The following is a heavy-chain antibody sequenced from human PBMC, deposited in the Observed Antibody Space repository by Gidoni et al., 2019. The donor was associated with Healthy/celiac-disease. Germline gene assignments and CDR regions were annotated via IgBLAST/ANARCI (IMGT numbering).Heavy chain of an antibody. CDR1: GFTFSSYS. D-gene: IGHD6-19*01. CDR3: ARGSIAVAGTDY. CDR2: IRSSSSYI. V-gene: IGHV3-21*01. J-gene: IGHJ4*02. Sequence: EVQLVESGGGLVKPGGSLRLSCAASGFTFSSYSMNWVRQAPGKGLEWVSSIRSSSSYIYYADAVKGRFTISRDNAKNSLYLQMNSLRAEDTAVYYCARGSIAVAGTDYWGQGTLVTVSS.